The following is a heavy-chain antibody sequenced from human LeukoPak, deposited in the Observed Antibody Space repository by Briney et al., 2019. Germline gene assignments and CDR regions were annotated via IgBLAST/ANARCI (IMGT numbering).Heavy chain of an antibody. CDR3: ARGEDFERYYLAY. CDR2: IYYTGTT. Sequence: SETLSLTCTVSGTSMTSYFWTWIRQIPGKGLEWIGYIYYTGTTNYNPLFESRATISVDTSKNQFSLKLTSVTAADTAVYFCARGEDFERYYLAYWGQGTLVTVSS. J-gene: IGHJ4*02. CDR1: GTSMTSYF. D-gene: IGHD3-9*01. V-gene: IGHV4-59*01.